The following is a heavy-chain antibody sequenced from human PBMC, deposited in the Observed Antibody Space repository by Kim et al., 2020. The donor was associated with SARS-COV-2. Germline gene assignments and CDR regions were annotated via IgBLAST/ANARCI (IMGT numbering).Heavy chain of an antibody. CDR3: ARDEGTMVRGAHVGFDP. D-gene: IGHD3-10*01. Sequence: SETLSLTCTVSGGSISSGGYYWSWIRQHPGKGLEWIGYIYYSGSTYYNPSLKSRVTISVDTSKNQFSLKLSSVTAADTAVYYCARDEGTMVRGAHVGFDPWGQGTMVTVSS. V-gene: IGHV4-31*03. CDR2: IYYSGST. CDR1: GGSISSGGYY. J-gene: IGHJ5*02.